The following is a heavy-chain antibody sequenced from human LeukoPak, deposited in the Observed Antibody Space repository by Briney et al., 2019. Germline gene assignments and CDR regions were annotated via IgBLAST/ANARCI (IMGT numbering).Heavy chain of an antibody. J-gene: IGHJ6*03. D-gene: IGHD1-26*01. Sequence: KPSETLSLTCAVSGYSISSGYYWGWIRQPPGKGLEWIGSIYHSGSTHYNPSLKSRVTISVDTSKNQFSLKRSSVTAADTAVYYCASGASGSYKGHYYYYYMDVWGKGTTVTVSS. CDR3: ASGASGSYKGHYYYYYMDV. CDR2: IYHSGST. CDR1: GYSISSGYY. V-gene: IGHV4-38-2*01.